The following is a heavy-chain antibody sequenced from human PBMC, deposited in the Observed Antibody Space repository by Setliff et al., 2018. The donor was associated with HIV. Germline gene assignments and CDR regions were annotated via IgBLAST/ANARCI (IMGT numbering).Heavy chain of an antibody. CDR3: ARAFVEVTPHYALDV. CDR1: GYSFTTYD. Sequence: ASVKVSCKTSGYSFTTYDINWVRQAAGQGLEWMGWMNPASGDTGSAQKFKGRLTMTRDTSIDTAYMELSSLSSDDSAVYFCARAFVEVTPHYALDVWGQGTTVTVSS. CDR2: MNPASGDT. J-gene: IGHJ6*02. V-gene: IGHV1-8*02. D-gene: IGHD2-21*02.